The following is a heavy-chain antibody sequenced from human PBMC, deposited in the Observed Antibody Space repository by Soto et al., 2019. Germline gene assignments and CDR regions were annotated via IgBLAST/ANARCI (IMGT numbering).Heavy chain of an antibody. Sequence: GGSLRLSCAASGFTFSSYGRHWVRQAPGKGLEWVAVIWYDGSNKYYADSVKGRFTISRDNSKNTLYLQMNSLRAEDTAVYYCARDRVTGTGDYYYGMDVWGQGTTVTVSS. CDR3: ARDRVTGTGDYYYGMDV. V-gene: IGHV3-33*01. CDR1: GFTFSSYG. J-gene: IGHJ6*02. CDR2: IWYDGSNK. D-gene: IGHD1-20*01.